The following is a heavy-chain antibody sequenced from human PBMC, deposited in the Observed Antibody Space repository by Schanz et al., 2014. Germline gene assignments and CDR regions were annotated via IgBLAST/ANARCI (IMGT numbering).Heavy chain of an antibody. Sequence: QVQLVQSGAEVKKPGSSVQVSCKLSGGTFSSYTISWMRQAPGQGLEWMGKIIPVLNIATYAQRFQGRVAITEDTDTNTDDTEVSSRASEVTDVQYCARGRGAYDNWGQGTMVTVSS. D-gene: IGHD3-10*01. CDR3: ARGRGAYDN. CDR1: GGTFSSYT. V-gene: IGHV1-69*02. CDR2: IIPVLNIA. J-gene: IGHJ4*02.